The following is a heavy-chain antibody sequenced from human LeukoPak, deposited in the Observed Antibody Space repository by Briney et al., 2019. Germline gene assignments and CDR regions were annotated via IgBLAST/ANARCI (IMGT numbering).Heavy chain of an antibody. V-gene: IGHV4-30-2*01. J-gene: IGHJ4*02. CDR2: IYHSGST. CDR1: GGSISSGSYS. Sequence: SQTLSLTCAVSGGSISSGSYSWSWIRQPPGKDLEWIGYIYHSGSTYYNPSLKSRVTISVDRSKNQFSLKLSSVTAADTAVYYCARVVSNYYFDSWGQGTLVTVSS. D-gene: IGHD4-11*01. CDR3: ARVVSNYYFDS.